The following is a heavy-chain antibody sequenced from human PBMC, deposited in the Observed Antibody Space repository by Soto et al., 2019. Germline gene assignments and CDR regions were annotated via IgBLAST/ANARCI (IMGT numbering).Heavy chain of an antibody. Sequence: ASVKVSCKASGYTFTSYAMHWVRQAPGQRLEWMGWINAGNGNTKYSQKFQGRVTITRDTSASTAYMELSSLRSEDTAVYYCARVPTYYIGATYIDYWGQGSLVTVSS. CDR1: GYTFTSYA. CDR3: ARVPTYYIGATYIDY. CDR2: INAGNGNT. D-gene: IGHD5-12*01. J-gene: IGHJ4*02. V-gene: IGHV1-3*01.